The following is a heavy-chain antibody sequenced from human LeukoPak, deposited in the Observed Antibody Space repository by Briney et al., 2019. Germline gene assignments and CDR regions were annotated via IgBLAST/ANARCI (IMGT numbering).Heavy chain of an antibody. V-gene: IGHV3-30-3*01. CDR1: GFTFSIYW. Sequence: GGSLRLSCAASGFTFSIYWMHWVRQAPGKGLEWVAVISYDGSNKYYADSVKGRFTISRDNSKNTLYLQMNSLRAEDTAVYYCARDRSGSYFHHGHPPLFDYWGQGTLVTVSS. CDR3: ARDRSGSYFHHGHPPLFDY. CDR2: ISYDGSNK. D-gene: IGHD1-26*01. J-gene: IGHJ4*02.